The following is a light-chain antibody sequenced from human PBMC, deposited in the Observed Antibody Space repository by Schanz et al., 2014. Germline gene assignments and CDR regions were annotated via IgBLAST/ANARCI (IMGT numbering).Light chain of an antibody. Sequence: QSVLTQPASVSGSPGQSITISCTGTSSDVGGYNYVSWHQQHPGKAPKLMIYDVSNRPSGVSNRFSGSKSGNTASLTISGLQAEDEADYYCSSYTSSSTWVFGGGTKLHRP. CDR3: SSYTSSSTWV. V-gene: IGLV2-14*03. CDR2: DVS. CDR1: SSDVGGYNY. J-gene: IGLJ3*02.